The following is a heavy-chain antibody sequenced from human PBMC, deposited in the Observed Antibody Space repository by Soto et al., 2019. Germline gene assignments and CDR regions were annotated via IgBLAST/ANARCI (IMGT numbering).Heavy chain of an antibody. CDR1: GFSLSNARMG. CDR3: ARMRDVDIVATIFLDY. J-gene: IGHJ4*02. V-gene: IGHV2-26*01. CDR2: IFSNDEK. Sequence: QVTLKESGPVLVKPTETLTLTCTVSGFSLSNARMGVSWIRQPPGKALEWLAHIFSNDEKSYSTSLKSRLTISKDTSKSQVVLTMTNMDPVETATYYCARMRDVDIVATIFLDYWGQGTLVTVSS. D-gene: IGHD5-12*01.